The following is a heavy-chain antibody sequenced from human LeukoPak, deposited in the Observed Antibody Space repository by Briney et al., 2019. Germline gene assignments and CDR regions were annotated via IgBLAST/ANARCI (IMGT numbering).Heavy chain of an antibody. J-gene: IGHJ3*02. CDR2: FDPEDGET. CDR3: ATSRRRAYSSGMRDAFDI. Sequence: ASVKVSCKVSGYTLAELSMHWVRQAPGKGLEWMGGFDPEDGETICAQKFQGRVTMTEDTSTDTAYMELSSLRSEDTAVYYCATSRRRAYSSGMRDAFDIWGQGTMVTVSS. D-gene: IGHD3-22*01. CDR1: GYTLAELS. V-gene: IGHV1-24*01.